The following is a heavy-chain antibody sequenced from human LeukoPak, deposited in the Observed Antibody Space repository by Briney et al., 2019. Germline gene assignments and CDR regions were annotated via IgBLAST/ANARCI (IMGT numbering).Heavy chain of an antibody. CDR3: ARDLTVTSTCWFDL. J-gene: IGHJ5*02. D-gene: IGHD4-11*01. CDR1: GYSISSGYY. Sequence: PSETLSLTCTVSGYSISSGYYWGWIRQPPGKGLEWVSSITGSSTYIYYADSVKGRFTISRDNAKNSLYLQMNNLGAEDTAVYYCARDLTVTSTCWFDLWGQGTLVTVSS. V-gene: IGHV3-21*01. CDR2: ITGSSTYI.